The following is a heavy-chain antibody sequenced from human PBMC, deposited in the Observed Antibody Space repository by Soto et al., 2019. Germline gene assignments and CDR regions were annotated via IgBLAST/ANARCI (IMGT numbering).Heavy chain of an antibody. V-gene: IGHV3-73*02. CDR2: IRSKANSYAT. CDR3: TRRTTVTTESDYYYGMDV. D-gene: IGHD4-17*01. Sequence: EVQLVESGGGLVQPGGSLKLSCAASGFTFSGSAMHWVRQASGKGLEWVGRIRSKANSYATAYAASVKGRFTISRDDSKNTAYLQMNSLKTEDTAVYYCTRRTTVTTESDYYYGMDVWGQGTTVTVS. J-gene: IGHJ6*02. CDR1: GFTFSGSA.